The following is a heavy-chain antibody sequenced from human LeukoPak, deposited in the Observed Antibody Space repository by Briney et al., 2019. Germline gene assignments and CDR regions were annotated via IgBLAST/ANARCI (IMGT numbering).Heavy chain of an antibody. CDR2: IRHGGTT. Sequence: SETLSLTCAVSGGSITSGNWWTWVRQSPGKGLEWIGEIRHGGTTNYNPSLKSRVTISVDTSKNQFSLKLSSVTAADTAVYYCARVANYGDTGWFDPWGQGTLVTVSS. CDR1: GGSITSGNW. CDR3: ARVANYGDTGWFDP. D-gene: IGHD4/OR15-4a*01. V-gene: IGHV4-4*02. J-gene: IGHJ5*02.